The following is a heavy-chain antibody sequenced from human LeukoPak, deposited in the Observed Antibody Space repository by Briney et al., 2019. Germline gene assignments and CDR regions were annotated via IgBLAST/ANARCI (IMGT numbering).Heavy chain of an antibody. CDR3: ARVTGYIVEDYFDY. J-gene: IGHJ4*02. D-gene: IGHD3-22*01. V-gene: IGHV4-59*01. Sequence: GSLRLSCAASGFTFSNAWMSWIRQPPGKGLEWIGYIYYSGSTNYNPSLKSRVTISVDTSKNQFSLRLSSVTAADTAVYYCARVTGYIVEDYFDYWGQGTLVTVSS. CDR1: GFTFSNAW. CDR2: IYYSGST.